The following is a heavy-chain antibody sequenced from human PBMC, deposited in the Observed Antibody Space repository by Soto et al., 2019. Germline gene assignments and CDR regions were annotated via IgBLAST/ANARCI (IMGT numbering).Heavy chain of an antibody. CDR2: IYHSGNT. Sequence: QVQLQESGPGLVKPSGTLSLTCAVSGGSISSSNWWSWVRQPPGKGLEWIGEIYHSGNTNYNPSLKSRVIMAVDKSRNQFSLMLSSVTAADTAVYYCARRWGEGRDDYWGQGTLVTVSS. V-gene: IGHV4-4*02. J-gene: IGHJ4*02. D-gene: IGHD3-10*01. CDR3: ARRWGEGRDDY. CDR1: GGSISSSNW.